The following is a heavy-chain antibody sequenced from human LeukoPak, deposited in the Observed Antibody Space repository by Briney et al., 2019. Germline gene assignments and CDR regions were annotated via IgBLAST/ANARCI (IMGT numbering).Heavy chain of an antibody. CDR3: ARDHTTMIVVDDAFDI. CDR2: ISSSSSYI. J-gene: IGHJ3*02. D-gene: IGHD3-22*01. V-gene: IGHV3-21*01. CDR1: GFTFSSYS. Sequence: GGSLRLSCAASGFTFSSYSTNWVRQAPGKGLEWVSSISSSSSYIYYADSVKGRFTISRDNAKNSLYLQMNSLRAEDTAVYYCARDHTTMIVVDDAFDIWGQGTMVTVSS.